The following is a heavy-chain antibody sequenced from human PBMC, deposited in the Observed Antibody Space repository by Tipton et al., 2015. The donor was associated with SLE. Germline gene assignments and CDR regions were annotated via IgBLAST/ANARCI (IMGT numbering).Heavy chain of an antibody. CDR3: ARDPDSMIVVVRDAFDI. CDR1: GGTFSTYV. V-gene: IGHV1-69*06. D-gene: IGHD3-22*01. CDR2: IIPIFGSA. Sequence: QLVQSGAEVKKPGSSVKVSCKASGGTFSTYVISRVRQAPGQGLEWMGGIIPIFGSANYAQRFQGRVTMTTDTSTSTAYMELTSLRSDDTAVYYCARDPDSMIVVVRDAFDIWGQGTMVTVSS. J-gene: IGHJ3*02.